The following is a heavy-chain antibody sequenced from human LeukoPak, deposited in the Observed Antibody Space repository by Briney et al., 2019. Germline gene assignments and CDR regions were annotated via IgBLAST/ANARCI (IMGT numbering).Heavy chain of an antibody. CDR3: AKDRYSSSWYRYYYYYGMDV. V-gene: IGHV3-66*01. Sequence: GGSLRLSCAASGFTVSSNCMSWVRQAPGKGLEWVSVIYSGGSTYYADSVKGRFTISRDNSKNTLYLQMNSLRAEDTAVYYCAKDRYSSSWYRYYYYYGMDVWGQGTTVTVSS. D-gene: IGHD6-13*01. J-gene: IGHJ6*02. CDR2: IYSGGST. CDR1: GFTVSSNC.